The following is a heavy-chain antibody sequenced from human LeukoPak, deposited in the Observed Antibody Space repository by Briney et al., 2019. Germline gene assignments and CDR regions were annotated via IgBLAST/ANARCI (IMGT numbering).Heavy chain of an antibody. CDR3: ARKWSSRDWFDP. CDR1: GYSSTYVFTTYP. D-gene: IGHD2-8*01. Sequence: GASVKVSCRASGYSSTYVFTTYPIHWVRQAPGQGLEWLGMINLRGGATIYAQKFQGRVTMTSDSSTTTVYMELSSLKSEDTGLYYCARKWSSRDWFDPWGQGTLVTVSS. V-gene: IGHV1-46*01. J-gene: IGHJ5*02. CDR2: INLRGGAT.